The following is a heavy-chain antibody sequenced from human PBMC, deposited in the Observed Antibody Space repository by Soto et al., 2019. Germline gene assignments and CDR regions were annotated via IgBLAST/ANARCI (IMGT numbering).Heavy chain of an antibody. CDR2: ISGSGGSI. J-gene: IGHJ6*02. CDR1: GFTFSTYA. D-gene: IGHD1-1*01. Sequence: EVQLLESGGGLVQPGGSLRLSCAASGFTFSTYAMNWVRQAPGNGLEWVSAISGSGGSIHYADSVKGRFTISRDNSKNPLYLQMNSLRDEDPAVYHCVKGYWKGDVWGQGTTVTVSS. V-gene: IGHV3-23*01. CDR3: VKGYWKGDV.